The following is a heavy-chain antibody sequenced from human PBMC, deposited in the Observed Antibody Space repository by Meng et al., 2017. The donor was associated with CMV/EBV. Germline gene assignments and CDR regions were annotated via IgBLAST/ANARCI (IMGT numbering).Heavy chain of an antibody. J-gene: IGHJ4*02. V-gene: IGHV3-74*01. CDR3: ARDQWEHYFDF. CDR1: GFTFSSYS. Sequence: GESLKISCAASGFTFSSYSMHWVRQAPGKGLVWVSHTRFDGGETNYADSVKGRFSISRDNAKNTVYLQMNSLRVEDTGVYYCARDQWEHYFDFWGQGALVTVSS. CDR2: TRFDGGET. D-gene: IGHD1-26*01.